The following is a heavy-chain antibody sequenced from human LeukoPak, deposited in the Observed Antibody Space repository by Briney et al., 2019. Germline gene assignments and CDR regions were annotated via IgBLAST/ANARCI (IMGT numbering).Heavy chain of an antibody. V-gene: IGHV3-9*01. J-gene: IGHJ6*02. CDR1: GFTFNDYA. CDR2: ISWNSGSI. CDR3: AKDSYYDSSGYRTLGYYGMDV. Sequence: GGSLRLSCAASGFTFNDYAMHWIRQAPGKGLEWVLGISWNSGSIGYADSVKGRFTISRDNAKNYLYLQMNSLRAEDTALYYCAKDSYYDSSGYRTLGYYGMDVWGQGTTVTVSS. D-gene: IGHD3-22*01.